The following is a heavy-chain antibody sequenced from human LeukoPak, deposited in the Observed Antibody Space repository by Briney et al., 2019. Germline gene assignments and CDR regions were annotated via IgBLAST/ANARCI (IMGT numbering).Heavy chain of an antibody. CDR1: GGSLSNHY. J-gene: IGHJ3*02. V-gene: IGHV4-4*07. Sequence: SETLSLTCTVSGGSLSNHYWNWIRHPAGTGLEYIGRIYHTGSTSYNPSLKSRVTLSVDTSNNQFSLNLTSVTAADTAVYYCARGPLGGESFDIWGQGTMVTVSS. CDR3: ARGPLGGESFDI. D-gene: IGHD3-16*01. CDR2: IYHTGST.